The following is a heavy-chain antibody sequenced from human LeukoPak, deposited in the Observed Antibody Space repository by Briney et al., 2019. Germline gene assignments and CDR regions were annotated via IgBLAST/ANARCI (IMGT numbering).Heavy chain of an antibody. CDR3: AKDHDIGSSSYYYALDV. CDR1: GFTVSNYA. J-gene: IGHJ6*02. Sequence: GGSLRLSCAASGFTVSNYAMSWVRQAPGKGLEWVSVISGSGGSTYYADSVQGRFTISRDTSKNTLDLQMNSLRAEGTAVYYCAKDHDIGSSSYYYALDVWGQGTTVTVSS. D-gene: IGHD1-26*01. V-gene: IGHV3-23*01. CDR2: ISGSGGST.